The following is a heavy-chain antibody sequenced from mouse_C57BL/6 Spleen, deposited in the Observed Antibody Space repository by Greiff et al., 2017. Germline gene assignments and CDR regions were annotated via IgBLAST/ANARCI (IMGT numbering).Heavy chain of an antibody. CDR2: IDPSDSYT. D-gene: IGHD1-1*01. V-gene: IGHV1-50*01. CDR3: ARYDCYGGSYRYFDV. J-gene: IGHJ1*03. CDR1: GYTFTSYW. Sequence: QVQLKQPGAELVKPGASVKLSCKASGYTFTSYWMQWVKQRPGQGLEWIGEIDPSDSYTNYNQKFKGKATLTVDTSSSTAYMQLSSLTSEDSAVYYCARYDCYGGSYRYFDVWGTGTTVTVSS.